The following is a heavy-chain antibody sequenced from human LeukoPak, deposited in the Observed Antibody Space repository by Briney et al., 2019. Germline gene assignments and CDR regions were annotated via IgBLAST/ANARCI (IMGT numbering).Heavy chain of an antibody. J-gene: IGHJ5*02. CDR3: ARGYDFWSGANWFDP. V-gene: IGHV4-59*01. CDR1: GGSLSSYY. D-gene: IGHD3-3*01. CDR2: IYYSGST. Sequence: SETLSLTCTVSGGSLSSYYWSWIRQPPGKGLEWIGYIYYSGSTNYNPSLKSRVTISVHTSKNQFSLKLSSVTAADTAVYYCARGYDFWSGANWFDPWGQGTLVTVSS.